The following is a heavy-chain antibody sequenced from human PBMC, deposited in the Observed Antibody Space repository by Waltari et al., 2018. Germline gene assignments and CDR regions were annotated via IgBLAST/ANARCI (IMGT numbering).Heavy chain of an antibody. V-gene: IGHV4-59*01. J-gene: IGHJ5*02. CDR1: GGSISSYY. Sequence: QVQLQESGPGLVKPSETLSLTCPVSGGSISSYYWSWIRQPPGKGLEWIGYIYYSGSTNSNPSLKSRVTISVDTSKNQFSLKLSSVTAADTAVYYCARAPEYSWFDPWGQGTLVTVSS. CDR3: ARAPEYSWFDP. CDR2: IYYSGST.